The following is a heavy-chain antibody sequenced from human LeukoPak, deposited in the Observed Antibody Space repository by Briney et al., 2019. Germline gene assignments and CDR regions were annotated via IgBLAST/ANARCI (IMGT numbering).Heavy chain of an antibody. V-gene: IGHV3-23*01. CDR2: LSGSGITT. CDR1: GFTFSNSA. J-gene: IGHJ4*02. Sequence: GGSLRLSCAASGFTFSNSAMSWVRQAPGKGLEWVSTLSGSGITTYYADSVKGRFTISRDNSKDTLYLQMNSLRAEDTAVYYCAKESQRVGAFLDSWGQGTLVAVSS. CDR3: AKESQRVGAFLDS. D-gene: IGHD1-26*01.